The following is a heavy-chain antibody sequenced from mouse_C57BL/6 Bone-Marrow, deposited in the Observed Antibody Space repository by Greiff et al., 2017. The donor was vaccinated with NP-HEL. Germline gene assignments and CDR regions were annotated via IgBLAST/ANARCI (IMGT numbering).Heavy chain of an antibody. CDR3: AMGYYCSSPFAY. CDR1: GYTFTSYW. J-gene: IGHJ3*01. Sequence: QVQLQQPGAELVMPGASVQLSCKASGYTFTSYWMHWVTQRPGQGLEWIGEIDPSDSYPNYNQKFKGKSTLTVDKSSSTAYMQLSSLTSEDSAVYYCAMGYYCSSPFAYWGQGTLVTVSA. CDR2: IDPSDSYP. D-gene: IGHD1-1*01. V-gene: IGHV1-69*01.